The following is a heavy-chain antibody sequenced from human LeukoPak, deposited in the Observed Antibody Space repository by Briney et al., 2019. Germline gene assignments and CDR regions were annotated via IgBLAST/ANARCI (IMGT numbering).Heavy chain of an antibody. CDR3: ARRENYYYYYGMDV. Sequence: ASVNVSCKASGYTFTSYDINWVRQATGQGLEWMGWMNPNSGNTGYAQKFQGRVTMTRNTSISTAYMELSSLRSEDTAVYYCARRENYYYYYGMDVWGQGTTVTVSS. CDR1: GYTFTSYD. CDR2: MNPNSGNT. J-gene: IGHJ6*02. V-gene: IGHV1-8*01. D-gene: IGHD5-24*01.